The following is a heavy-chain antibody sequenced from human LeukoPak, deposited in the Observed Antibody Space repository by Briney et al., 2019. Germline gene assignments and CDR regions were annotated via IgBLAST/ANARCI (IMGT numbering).Heavy chain of an antibody. CDR2: MHYSGST. J-gene: IGHJ6*03. V-gene: IGHV4-39*07. CDR3: AREAAAGTYYYYYMDV. CDR1: GGSISSSTYY. Sequence: PSETLSLTCTVSGGSISSSTYYWGWLRQPPGKGLEWIGSMHYSGSTNYNPSLKSRVTISVDTSKNQFSLKLSSVTAADTAVYYCAREAAAGTYYYYYMDVWGKGTTVTVSS. D-gene: IGHD6-13*01.